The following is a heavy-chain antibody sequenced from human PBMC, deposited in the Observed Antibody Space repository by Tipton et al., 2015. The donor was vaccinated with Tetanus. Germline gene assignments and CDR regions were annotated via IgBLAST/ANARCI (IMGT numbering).Heavy chain of an antibody. CDR2: MSGSCLTP. D-gene: IGHD1-7*01. J-gene: IGHJ6*04. V-gene: IGHV3-23*01. CDR1: GFTFKSYT. Sequence: SLRLSCAASGFTFKSYTMNWVRQAPGKGLEWVAAMSGSCLTPYYADSVKGRFTISRGNSKNTLSLQLNGLRADDSAIYYCAKEALGVLNFWGKGTTVAVSS. CDR3: AKEALGVLNF.